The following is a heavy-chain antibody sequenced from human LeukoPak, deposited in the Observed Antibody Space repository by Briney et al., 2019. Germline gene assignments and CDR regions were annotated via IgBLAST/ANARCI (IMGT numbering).Heavy chain of an antibody. CDR2: IYYSGSS. Sequence: SETLSLTCIVSGGSISSYYWSWIRQPPGKGLEWIGYIYYSGSSNYNPSLKSRVTISVDTSKNQFSLKLSPVTAADTAVYYCARRRYSYDYWGQGTLVTVSS. CDR3: ARRRYSYDY. J-gene: IGHJ4*02. D-gene: IGHD5-18*01. V-gene: IGHV4-59*01. CDR1: GGSISSYY.